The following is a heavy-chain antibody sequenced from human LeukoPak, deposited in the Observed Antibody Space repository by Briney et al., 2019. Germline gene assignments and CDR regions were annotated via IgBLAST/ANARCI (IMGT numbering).Heavy chain of an antibody. J-gene: IGHJ5*02. D-gene: IGHD2-8*01. CDR3: ARVPLMVYDNWFDP. V-gene: IGHV3-7*03. CDR2: IKEEGSEK. Sequence: GGSLTLPCAAYGFTINSYWMSWVRQAPGKGLEWVANIKEEGSEKYYVDSVKGRFTISRDNAKNSMFLQMNSLRAEDTALYYCARVPLMVYDNWFDPWGQGTLVTVSS. CDR1: GFTINSYW.